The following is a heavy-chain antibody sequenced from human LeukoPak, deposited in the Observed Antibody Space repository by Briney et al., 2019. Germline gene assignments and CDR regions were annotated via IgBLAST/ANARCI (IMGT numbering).Heavy chain of an antibody. J-gene: IGHJ4*02. V-gene: IGHV4-59*08. Sequence: SETLSLTCTVSGGSISSYYWSWIRQPPGKGLEWIGYIYYSGGTNYNPSLKSRVTISVDTSKNQFSLKLSSVTAADTAVYYCARRAYSGYDLYYFDYWGQGTLVTVSS. CDR1: GGSISSYY. CDR3: ARRAYSGYDLYYFDY. D-gene: IGHD5-12*01. CDR2: IYYSGGT.